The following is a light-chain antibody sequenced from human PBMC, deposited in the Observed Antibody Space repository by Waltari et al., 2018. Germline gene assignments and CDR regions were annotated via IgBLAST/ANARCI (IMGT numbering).Light chain of an antibody. CDR2: AAS. CDR1: QNINGF. J-gene: IGKJ1*01. CDR3: QQSYSTWT. V-gene: IGKV1-39*01. Sequence: DIQMTQSPSSLSASVGDRVTITCRASQNINGFLNWYQQKPGRAPKLLIYAASSLHSGVPSRFSGSGSGTDYTLTISSLQPEDFATYYCQQSYSTWTSGQGTKVEIK.